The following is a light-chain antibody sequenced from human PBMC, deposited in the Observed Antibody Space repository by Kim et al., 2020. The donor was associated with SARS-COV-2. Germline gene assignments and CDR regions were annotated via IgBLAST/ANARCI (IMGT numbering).Light chain of an antibody. V-gene: IGKV1-27*01. Sequence: DIQITQSPSSLSASVGDRVTITCRASQGFSNALAWFQQKPGKVPKLLIYAASTLLSGVPSRFRGSGSGTDFTLTINSLQPEDVATYYCQKYDDDPLTFGGGTKVDIK. J-gene: IGKJ4*01. CDR3: QKYDDDPLT. CDR2: AAS. CDR1: QGFSNA.